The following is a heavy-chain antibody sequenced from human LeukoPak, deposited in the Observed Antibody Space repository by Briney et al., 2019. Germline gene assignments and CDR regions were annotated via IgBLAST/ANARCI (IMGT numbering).Heavy chain of an antibody. CDR3: ARQPRVGDRRRLDY. Sequence: PSETLSLTCTVSGYSISSGYCWGWIRPPPGKGLEWIGSIYHSGSTYYNPSLKSRVTISVDTSKNQFSLKLSSVTAADTAVYYCARQPRVGDRRRLDYWGQGTLVTVSS. CDR2: IYHSGST. CDR1: GYSISSGYC. V-gene: IGHV4-38-2*02. J-gene: IGHJ4*02. D-gene: IGHD4-17*01.